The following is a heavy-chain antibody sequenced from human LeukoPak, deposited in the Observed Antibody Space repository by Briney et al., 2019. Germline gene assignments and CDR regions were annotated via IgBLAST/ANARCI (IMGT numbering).Heavy chain of an antibody. Sequence: AASVKVSCKASGYTFTSYYIHWVRQAPGQGLEWMGLINPSGGSTNYAQKLQGRVTMTTDTSTSTAYMELRSLRSDDTAVYYCARDLKMGYSSGRHSWGTGSSNDYWGQGTLVTVSS. J-gene: IGHJ4*02. CDR3: ARDLKMGYSSGRHSWGTGSSNDY. V-gene: IGHV1-46*01. D-gene: IGHD6-19*01. CDR1: GYTFTSYY. CDR2: INPSGGST.